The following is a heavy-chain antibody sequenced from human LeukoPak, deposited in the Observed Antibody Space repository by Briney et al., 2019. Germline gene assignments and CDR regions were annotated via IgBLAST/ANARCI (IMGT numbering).Heavy chain of an antibody. CDR2: IYYSGST. D-gene: IGHD2-21*02. J-gene: IGHJ3*02. V-gene: IGHV4-61*01. Sequence: SETLSLTCTVSGGSVSNGSYYWSWIRQPPGKGLEWIGYIYYSGSTSYNPSLKSRVTISVDTSKNQFSLKLSSVTAADTAMFYCARGVTAILARAFDIWGQGTMVTVSS. CDR3: ARGVTAILARAFDI. CDR1: GGSVSNGSYY.